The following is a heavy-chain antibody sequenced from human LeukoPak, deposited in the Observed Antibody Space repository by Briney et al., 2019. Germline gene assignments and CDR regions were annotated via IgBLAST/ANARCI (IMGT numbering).Heavy chain of an antibody. V-gene: IGHV3-9*03. D-gene: IGHD3-10*01. J-gene: IGHJ4*02. Sequence: GGSLRLSCAASGFTFDDYAMHWVRQAPGKGLEWVSGISRNSGSIGYADSVKGRFTISRDNAKNSLYLQMDSLRAEDMALYYCAKGPYYYGSGSAEYYFDYWGQGTLVTVSS. CDR2: ISRNSGSI. CDR3: AKGPYYYGSGSAEYYFDY. CDR1: GFTFDDYA.